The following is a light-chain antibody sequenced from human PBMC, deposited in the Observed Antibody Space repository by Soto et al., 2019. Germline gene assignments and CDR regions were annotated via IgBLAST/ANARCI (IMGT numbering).Light chain of an antibody. CDR1: QSVSSSY. CDR2: GAS. Sequence: EIVLTQSPGTLSLSPGERATLSCRASQSVSSSYLAWYQKKPGQDPRLLIHGASSRATGIPDRISGSGSGTDFNLTISRLEPEDFAVYYCQQYGSSPITFGQGTRLEIK. V-gene: IGKV3-20*01. J-gene: IGKJ5*01. CDR3: QQYGSSPIT.